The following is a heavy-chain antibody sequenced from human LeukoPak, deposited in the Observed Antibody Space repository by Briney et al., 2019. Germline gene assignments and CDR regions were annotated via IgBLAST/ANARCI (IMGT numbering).Heavy chain of an antibody. CDR1: GGSFSSGGYY. CDR3: ARVNILRYFDWLEEGFDY. D-gene: IGHD3-9*01. V-gene: IGHV4-31*03. Sequence: SQTLSLTCTVSGGSFSSGGYYWSWIRQHPGKGLEWIGYIYYSGSTYYNPSLKSRVTISVDTSKNQFSLKLSSVTAADTAVYYCARVNILRYFDWLEEGFDYWGQGTLVTVSS. J-gene: IGHJ4*02. CDR2: IYYSGST.